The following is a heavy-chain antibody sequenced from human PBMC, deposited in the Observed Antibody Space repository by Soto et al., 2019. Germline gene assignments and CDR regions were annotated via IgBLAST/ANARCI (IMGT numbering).Heavy chain of an antibody. J-gene: IGHJ4*02. D-gene: IGHD2-21*02. CDR2: INPSSGAT. Sequence: QVQLVQSGAEVKKPGSSVKLSCKASGYNFIAYYIYWVRQAPGQGPEWMGMINPSSGATNYAQKFKGRVTVTRDTSTSTAYLELSSLRSEDAAVYYCEKYCGGDCRHFDAWGPGTLVTVSS. V-gene: IGHV1-46*01. CDR3: EKYCGGDCRHFDA. CDR1: GYNFIAYY.